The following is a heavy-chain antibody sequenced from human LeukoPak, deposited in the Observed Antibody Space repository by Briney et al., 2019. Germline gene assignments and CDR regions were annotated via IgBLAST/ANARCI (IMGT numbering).Heavy chain of an antibody. V-gene: IGHV1-69*13. CDR3: ARGGAGYSSGWYRYYYYYYMDV. Sequence: SVKVSCKASGGTFSSYAISWVRQAPGQGLEWMGGIIPIFGTANYAQKFQGRVTITADESTSTAYMELSSLRSEDTAVYYCARGGAGYSSGWYRYYYYYYMDVWGKGTTVTVS. J-gene: IGHJ6*03. CDR1: GGTFSSYA. CDR2: IIPIFGTA. D-gene: IGHD6-19*01.